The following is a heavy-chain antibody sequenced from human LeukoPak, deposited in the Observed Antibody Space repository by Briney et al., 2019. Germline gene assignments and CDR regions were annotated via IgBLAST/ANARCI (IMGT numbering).Heavy chain of an antibody. J-gene: IGHJ6*02. CDR3: AKSSSYYYYGMDV. CDR2: ISGSGGST. Sequence: GGSLRLSCAASGFTFSIYAMSWVRQAPGKGLEWVSAISGSGGSTYYADSVKGRCTISRDNSKNTLYLQMNNLRAEDTAVYYCAKSSSYYYYGMDVWGQGTTVTVSS. V-gene: IGHV3-23*01. CDR1: GFTFSIYA.